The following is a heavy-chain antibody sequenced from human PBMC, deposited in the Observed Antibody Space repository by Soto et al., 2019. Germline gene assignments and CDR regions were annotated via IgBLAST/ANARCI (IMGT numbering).Heavy chain of an antibody. CDR3: ARGRSYDFWSGYYNYYFDY. D-gene: IGHD3-3*01. CDR1: GGSISSYY. CDR2: IYYSGST. Sequence: SETLSLTCTVSGGSISSYYWSWIRQPPGKGLEWIGYIYYSGSTNYNPSLKSRVTISVDTSKNQFSLKLSSVTAADTAVYYCARGRSYDFWSGYYNYYFDYWGQGTLVTVYS. J-gene: IGHJ4*02. V-gene: IGHV4-59*01.